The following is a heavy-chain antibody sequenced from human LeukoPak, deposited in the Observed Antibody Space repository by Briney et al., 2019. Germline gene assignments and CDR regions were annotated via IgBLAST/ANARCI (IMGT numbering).Heavy chain of an antibody. CDR2: ITSSGASA. D-gene: IGHD2-15*01. CDR3: VKGEAVIAASFES. Sequence: GGSLRLSCAASGFTFSNYAMSWVRQAPGKGLEWVSIITSSGASAYYADSVKGRFTISRDNSKNTLSLQMNSLRAEDTAIYYCVKGEAVIAASFESWDQGTLVTVSS. CDR1: GFTFSNYA. V-gene: IGHV3-23*01. J-gene: IGHJ4*02.